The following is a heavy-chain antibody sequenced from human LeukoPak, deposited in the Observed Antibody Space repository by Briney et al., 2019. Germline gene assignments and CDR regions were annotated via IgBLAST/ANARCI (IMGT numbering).Heavy chain of an antibody. D-gene: IGHD6-19*01. J-gene: IGHJ4*02. CDR3: ARDGRAGSLFAY. Sequence: PSETLSLTCTVSGASMNSYCWSWIRQPPGKGLEWVGYISYSGSTNYNPSLKSRVTISVDTSKNQFSLKLSSVTAADTAIYYCARDGRAGSLFAYWGQGTLVTVSS. V-gene: IGHV4-59*01. CDR2: ISYSGST. CDR1: GASMNSYC.